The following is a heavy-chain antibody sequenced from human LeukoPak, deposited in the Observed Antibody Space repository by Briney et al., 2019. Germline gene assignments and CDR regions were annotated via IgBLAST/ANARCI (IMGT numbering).Heavy chain of an antibody. CDR2: IRYDGSNK. V-gene: IGHV3-30*02. Sequence: PGGSLRLSCAASGFTFSSYGMHWVRQAPGKGLEWVAFIRYDGSNKYYADSVKGRVTISRDNSKNTLYLQMNSLRAEDTAVYYCAKDARDRLRFLEWSPFDYWGQGTLVTVSS. CDR3: AKDARDRLRFLEWSPFDY. J-gene: IGHJ4*02. D-gene: IGHD3-3*01. CDR1: GFTFSSYG.